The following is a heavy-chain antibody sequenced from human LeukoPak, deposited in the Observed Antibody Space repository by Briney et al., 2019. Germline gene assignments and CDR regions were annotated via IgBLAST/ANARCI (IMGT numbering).Heavy chain of an antibody. V-gene: IGHV1-18*01. J-gene: IGHJ4*02. CDR2: ISAYNGNT. CDR3: ARHAAWYSSGWYLGH. Sequence: ASVKVSCKASGYTFTSYDINWVRQAPGQGLEWMGWISAYNGNTNYAQKLQGRVTMTTDTSTSTAYMELRSLRSDDTAVYYCARHAAWYSSGWYLGHWGQGTLVTVSS. CDR1: GYTFTSYD. D-gene: IGHD6-19*01.